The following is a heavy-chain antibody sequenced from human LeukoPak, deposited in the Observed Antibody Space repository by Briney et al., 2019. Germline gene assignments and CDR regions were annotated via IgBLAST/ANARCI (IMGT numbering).Heavy chain of an antibody. CDR2: IYSGGST. D-gene: IGHD2-2*01. CDR1: GFTFSSYA. CDR3: ARGRGYCGSTSCYYHLDY. V-gene: IGHV3-53*01. Sequence: GGSLRLSCAASGFTFSSYAMSWVRQAPGKGLELVSIIYSGGSTYYADSVKGRFTISRDISKDTVSLQMNSLRAEDTAVYYCARGRGYCGSTSCYYHLDYWGQGTLVTVSS. J-gene: IGHJ4*02.